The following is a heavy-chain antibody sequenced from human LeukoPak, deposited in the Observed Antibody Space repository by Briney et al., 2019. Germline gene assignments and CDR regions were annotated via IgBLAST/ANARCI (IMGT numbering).Heavy chain of an antibody. CDR2: ISGSGGST. V-gene: IGHV3-23*01. J-gene: IGHJ4*02. Sequence: GGSLRLSCAASGFTFSSYAMSWVRQAPGKGLEWVSAISGSGGSTYYADSVKGRFTISRDNAKNSLYLQMNSLRAEDTALYYCARVSGNRIAAAGTVDYWGQGTLVTVSS. CDR1: GFTFSSYA. D-gene: IGHD6-13*01. CDR3: ARVSGNRIAAAGTVDY.